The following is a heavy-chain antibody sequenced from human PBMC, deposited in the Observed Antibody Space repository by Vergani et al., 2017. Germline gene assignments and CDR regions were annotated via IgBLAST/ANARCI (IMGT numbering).Heavy chain of an antibody. V-gene: IGHV1-69*01. CDR1: GGRFNRHA. Sequence: QVILEQSGPEVKKPGSSVTVSCKASGGRFNRHAISWVRQAPGQGLEWMGGVIPILDTPNYAQNFRGRVSITADESTSTAYMELTSLTSDDTAVYYCARSRAYCGGDCYSLDYWGQGTLVTVSS. CDR2: VIPILDTP. D-gene: IGHD2-21*01. J-gene: IGHJ4*02. CDR3: ARSRAYCGGDCYSLDY.